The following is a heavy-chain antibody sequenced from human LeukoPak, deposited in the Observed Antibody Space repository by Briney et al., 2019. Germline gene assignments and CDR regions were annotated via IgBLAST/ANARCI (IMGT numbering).Heavy chain of an antibody. CDR3: ARDSSMLRGPLVIYYFDF. CDR1: DFSFITYA. Sequence: GGSLRLSCAASDFSFITYAMSWVRQAPGKGLEWVSPITGRGDATYYADSVKGRFTISRDNSKNTLYLQMNSLRADDTAVYYCARDSSMLRGPLVIYYFDFWGQGTLVTVSS. CDR2: ITGRGDAT. D-gene: IGHD3-10*01. J-gene: IGHJ4*02. V-gene: IGHV3-23*01.